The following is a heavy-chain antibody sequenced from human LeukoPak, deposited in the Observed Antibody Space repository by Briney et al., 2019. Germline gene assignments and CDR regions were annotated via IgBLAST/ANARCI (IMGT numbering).Heavy chain of an antibody. D-gene: IGHD3-3*02. CDR2: SFHTGVT. Sequence: SETLSLTCTVTGYSITIGYDWGWIRQPPGKGLEWIGASFHTGVTYYNPSLQSRVTISVDTSKSQFSLKLSSVTASATAVYYCVRGCIFNPMDVWGKGTTVTVSS. V-gene: IGHV4-38-2*02. CDR1: GYSITIGYD. J-gene: IGHJ6*03. CDR3: VRGCIFNPMDV.